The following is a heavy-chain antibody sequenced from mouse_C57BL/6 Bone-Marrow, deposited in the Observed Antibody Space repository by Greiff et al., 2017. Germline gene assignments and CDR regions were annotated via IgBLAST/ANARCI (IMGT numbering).Heavy chain of an antibody. J-gene: IGHJ2*01. CDR2: INPSNGGT. D-gene: IGHD1-1*01. CDR1: GYTFTSYW. V-gene: IGHV1-53*01. Sequence: VQLQQPGTELVKPGASVKLSCKASGYTFTSYWMHWVKQRPGQGLEWIGNINPSNGGTNYNEKFKSKATLTVDKSSSTAYMQLSSLTSEDSAVYYCARPLITTVVAFDYWVQGTTLTVSS. CDR3: ARPLITTVVAFDY.